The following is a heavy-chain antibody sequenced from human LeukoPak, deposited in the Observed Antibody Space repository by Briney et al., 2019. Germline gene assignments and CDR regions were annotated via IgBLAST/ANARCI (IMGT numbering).Heavy chain of an antibody. CDR1: GFTFRSYS. CDR2: ISGSGGST. CDR3: ARDRAVLNAFDI. J-gene: IGHJ3*02. V-gene: IGHV3-21*01. Sequence: PGGSRRLSCAASGFTFRSYSMNWVRQAPGKGLEWVSAISGSGGSTYYADSVKGRFTISRDNAKNSLYLQMNSLRAEDTAVYYCARDRAVLNAFDIWGQGTMVTVSS. D-gene: IGHD3-10*01.